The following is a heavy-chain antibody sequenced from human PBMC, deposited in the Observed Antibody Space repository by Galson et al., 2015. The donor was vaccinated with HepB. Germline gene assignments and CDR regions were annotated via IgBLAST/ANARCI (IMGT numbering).Heavy chain of an antibody. CDR1: GGTFSSYA. V-gene: IGHV1-69*13. CDR3: ARAGIAAAGIGRYYYYYGMDV. Sequence: SVKVSCKASGGTFSSYAISWVRQAPGQGLEWMGGIIPIFGTANYAQKFQGRVTITADESTSTAYMELSSLRSEDTAVYYCARAGIAAAGIGRYYYYYGMDVWGQGTTVTVSS. J-gene: IGHJ6*02. CDR2: IIPIFGTA. D-gene: IGHD6-13*01.